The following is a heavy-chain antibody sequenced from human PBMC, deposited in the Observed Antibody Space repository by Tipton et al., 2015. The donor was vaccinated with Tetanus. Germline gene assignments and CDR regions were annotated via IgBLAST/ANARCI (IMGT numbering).Heavy chain of an antibody. Sequence: TLSLTCTVSGGSISSYYWSWIRQPPGKGLEWIGYIYYSGGTNYNPSLKSRVTISVDTSKNQFSLKLSSVTAADTAVYYCARDSAGYYDSSGLDYWGQGTLVTVSS. CDR1: GGSISSYY. CDR2: IYYSGGT. D-gene: IGHD3-22*01. V-gene: IGHV4-59*01. CDR3: ARDSAGYYDSSGLDY. J-gene: IGHJ4*02.